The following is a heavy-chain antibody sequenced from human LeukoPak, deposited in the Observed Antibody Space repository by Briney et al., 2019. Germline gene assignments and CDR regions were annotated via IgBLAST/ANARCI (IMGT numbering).Heavy chain of an antibody. Sequence: GGTLRLSCAASGFPFSNYGMNWVRQAPGKGLEWVSGITGSGITTYYGDSVKGRFTISRDNSKNTLYLQMNSLRAEDTAVYYCAKDSSGWYSYFDYWGQGTLVTVSS. D-gene: IGHD6-19*01. V-gene: IGHV3-23*01. CDR3: AKDSSGWYSYFDY. J-gene: IGHJ4*02. CDR2: ITGSGITT. CDR1: GFPFSNYG.